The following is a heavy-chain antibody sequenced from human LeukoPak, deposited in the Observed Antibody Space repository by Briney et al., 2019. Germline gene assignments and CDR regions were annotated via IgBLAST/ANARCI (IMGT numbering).Heavy chain of an antibody. V-gene: IGHV4-38-2*02. D-gene: IGHD6-13*01. J-gene: IGHJ4*02. CDR3: ARDRTAAGIFSESH. CDR2: IYHSGST. Sequence: SETLSLTCAVSGYSISSGYYWGWIRQPPGKGLEWIGSIYHSGSTYYNPSLKSRVTISVDTSKNQFSLKLSSVTAADTAVYYCARDRTAAGIFSESHWGQGTLVTVSS. CDR1: GYSISSGYY.